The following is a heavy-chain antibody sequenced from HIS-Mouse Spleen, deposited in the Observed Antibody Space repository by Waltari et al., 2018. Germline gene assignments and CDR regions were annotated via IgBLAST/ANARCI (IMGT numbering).Heavy chain of an antibody. D-gene: IGHD6-13*01. Sequence: QLQLQESGPGLVKPSETLSLTCTVSGGSISSSSYYWGWIRQPPGKGLEWIGSIYYRGSTSYSPSLKRRGTISVDTSKNQFSLKLSSVTAADTAVYYCAREIPYSSSWYDWYFDLWGRGTLVTVSS. V-gene: IGHV4-39*07. CDR1: GGSISSSSYY. CDR2: IYYRGST. J-gene: IGHJ2*01. CDR3: AREIPYSSSWYDWYFDL.